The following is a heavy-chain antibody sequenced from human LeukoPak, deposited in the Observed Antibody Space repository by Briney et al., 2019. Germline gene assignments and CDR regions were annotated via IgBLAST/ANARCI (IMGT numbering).Heavy chain of an antibody. CDR3: ARAVVVVAATPTWFDP. Sequence: GGSLRLSCAASGFTLSDYYMSWIRQAPGKGLEWVSYISSSGSTIYYADSVKGRFTISRDNAKNSLYLQMNSLRAEDTAVYYCARAVVVVAATPTWFDPWGQGTLVTVSS. J-gene: IGHJ5*02. D-gene: IGHD2-15*01. V-gene: IGHV3-11*01. CDR2: ISSSGSTI. CDR1: GFTLSDYY.